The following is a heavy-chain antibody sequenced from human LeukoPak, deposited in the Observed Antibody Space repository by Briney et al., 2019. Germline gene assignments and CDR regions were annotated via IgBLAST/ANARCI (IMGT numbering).Heavy chain of an antibody. D-gene: IGHD6-19*01. V-gene: IGHV3-74*01. CDR3: ANSISVAGTYAFNI. J-gene: IGHJ3*02. Sequence: GRSLRLSCAASGFTFSTYWMHWVRQAPGKGLLWVSFINNDGSTTSYADSVRGRFTISRDNAKNTLYLQMNSLRAEDTAVYYCANSISVAGTYAFNIWGQGTMVTVSS. CDR2: INNDGSTT. CDR1: GFTFSTYW.